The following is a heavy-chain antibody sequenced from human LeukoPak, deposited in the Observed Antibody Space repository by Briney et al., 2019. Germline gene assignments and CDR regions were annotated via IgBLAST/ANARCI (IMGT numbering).Heavy chain of an antibody. CDR3: AAAHTLFWFDP. Sequence: GGSLRLSCAASGFTFSSYGMHWVRQAPGKGLEWVAVIWYDGSNKYYADSAKGRFTISRDNSKNTLYLQMNSLRAEDTAVYYCAAAHTLFWFDPWGQGTLVTVSS. CDR1: GFTFSSYG. D-gene: IGHD6-6*01. V-gene: IGHV3-33*01. CDR2: IWYDGSNK. J-gene: IGHJ5*02.